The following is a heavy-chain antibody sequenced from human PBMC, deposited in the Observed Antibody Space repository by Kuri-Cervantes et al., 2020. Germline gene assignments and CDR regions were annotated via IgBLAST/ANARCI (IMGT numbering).Heavy chain of an antibody. CDR2: ISGSGGST. Sequence: GGSLRLSCAASGFTFSSYGMSWVRQAPGKGLEWVSAISGSGGSTYYADSVKGRFTISRDNSKNTLYLQMNGLRTEDTAVYYCAKCEGGYRPDYWGQGTLVTVSS. CDR3: AKCEGGYRPDY. V-gene: IGHV3-23*01. CDR1: GFTFSSYG. J-gene: IGHJ4*02. D-gene: IGHD3-16*02.